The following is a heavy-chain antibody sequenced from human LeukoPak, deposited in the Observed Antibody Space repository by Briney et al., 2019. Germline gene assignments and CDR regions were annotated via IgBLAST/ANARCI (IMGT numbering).Heavy chain of an antibody. CDR2: IKAGGTT. D-gene: IGHD5-12*01. V-gene: IGHV4-4*07. Sequence: PSETLSLTCTVSGGSISGYYWSWIRQSAGKRLQWIGRIKAGGTTRYNPSLESRLTMSVDPSKYKFSLKLSSVTAADTAVYFCARGMSEDYDYNWFDMWGQGILVTVSS. CDR1: GGSISGYY. CDR3: ARGMSEDYDYNWFDM. J-gene: IGHJ5*01.